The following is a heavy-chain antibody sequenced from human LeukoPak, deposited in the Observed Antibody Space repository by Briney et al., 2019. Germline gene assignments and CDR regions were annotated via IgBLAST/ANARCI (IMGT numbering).Heavy chain of an antibody. CDR3: AIHEEWELLTDDAFDV. CDR1: GYTFTGYY. Sequence: ASXXVSCKASGYTFTGYYMHWVRQAPGQGREGMGWINPNSGGTNYAQKFQGRVTMTRDTSISTAYMELSRLRSDDTAVYYCAIHEEWELLTDDAFDVWGQGTMVTVSS. CDR2: INPNSGGT. V-gene: IGHV1-2*02. D-gene: IGHD1-26*01. J-gene: IGHJ3*01.